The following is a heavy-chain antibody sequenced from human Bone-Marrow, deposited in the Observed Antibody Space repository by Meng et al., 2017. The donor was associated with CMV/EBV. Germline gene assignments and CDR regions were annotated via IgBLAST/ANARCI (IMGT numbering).Heavy chain of an antibody. CDR3: ARTGYTWNYVQNYFDY. J-gene: IGHJ4*02. Sequence: SETLSLTCTVSGGSISSYYWSWIRQPPGKGLEWIGYIYYSGSTNYNPSLKSRVTISVDTSKNQFSLKLSSVTAADTAVYYCARTGYTWNYVQNYFDYWGQGTLVTVSS. V-gene: IGHV4-59*08. CDR2: IYYSGST. CDR1: GGSISSYY. D-gene: IGHD1-7*01.